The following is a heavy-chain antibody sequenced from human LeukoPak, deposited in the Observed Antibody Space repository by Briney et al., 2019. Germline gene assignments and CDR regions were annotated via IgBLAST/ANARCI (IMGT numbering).Heavy chain of an antibody. CDR1: GGTFSSYA. J-gene: IGHJ4*02. CDR2: IIPIFGTA. D-gene: IGHD3-22*01. CDR3: ARDGLPYYDSSGYYYFDY. Sequence: SVKVSCKASGGTFSSYAISWVRQAPGQGLEWMGGIIPIFGTANYAQKFQGRVTITADESTSTAYMELSSLRSEDTAVYYCARDGLPYYDSSGYYYFDYWGQGTLVTVSS. V-gene: IGHV1-69*01.